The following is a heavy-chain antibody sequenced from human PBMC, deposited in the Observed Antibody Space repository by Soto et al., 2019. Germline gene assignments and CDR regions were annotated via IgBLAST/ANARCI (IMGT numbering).Heavy chain of an antibody. CDR2: IIPIFGTA. Sequence: AVKVSCKASGGTFSSYAISWVRQAPGQGLEWMGGIIPIFGTANYAQKFQGRVTITADESTSTAYMELSSLRSEDTAVYYCASPGGYYDSSGYPQVFDYWGQGTLVTVSS. CDR1: GGTFSSYA. D-gene: IGHD3-22*01. V-gene: IGHV1-69*01. J-gene: IGHJ4*02. CDR3: ASPGGYYDSSGYPQVFDY.